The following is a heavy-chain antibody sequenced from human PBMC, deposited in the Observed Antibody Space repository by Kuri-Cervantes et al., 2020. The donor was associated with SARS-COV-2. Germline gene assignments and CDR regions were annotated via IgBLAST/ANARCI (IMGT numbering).Heavy chain of an antibody. CDR1: GFTFSSYA. CDR2: IKSKSDGETT. J-gene: IGHJ6*02. V-gene: IGHV3-15*01. CDR3: STFPTVVGYYYNAVDV. D-gene: IGHD4-23*01. Sequence: GESLKISCAASGFTFSSYAVSWVRQAPGKGLEWVGRIKSKSDGETTDYAAPVQGRFTISRDDSKNTLYLQMNILKAEDTAVYYCSTFPTVVGYYYNAVDVWGQGTTVTVSS.